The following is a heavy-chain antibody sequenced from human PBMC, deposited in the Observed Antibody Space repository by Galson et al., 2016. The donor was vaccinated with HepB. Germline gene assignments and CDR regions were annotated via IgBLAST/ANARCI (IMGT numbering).Heavy chain of an antibody. Sequence: SLRLSCAVSGLSVNSLNMNWVRQAPGKGLEWVSYVSYSGKFIWYADSVKGRFTISRDNAKNSLNLQMSSLRDDDTAVYYCASDQAWAYDNWGQGTLVTVSS. CDR2: VSYSGKFI. D-gene: IGHD2-21*01. CDR1: GLSVNSLN. CDR3: ASDQAWAYDN. J-gene: IGHJ4*02. V-gene: IGHV3-48*03.